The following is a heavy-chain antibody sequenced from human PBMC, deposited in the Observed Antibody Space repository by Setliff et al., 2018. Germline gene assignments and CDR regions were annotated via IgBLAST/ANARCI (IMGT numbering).Heavy chain of an antibody. Sequence: ASVKVSCKASGYTFTSYAMHWVRQAPGQRLEWMGWINTGNGNTKYSQKFQGRFTITRDTSASTAYMELSSLRSEDTAVYYCASERTYNYDSSGYHRPNWYFDYWGQGTLVTVSS. CDR2: INTGNGNT. CDR3: ASERTYNYDSSGYHRPNWYFDY. CDR1: GYTFTSYA. V-gene: IGHV1-3*04. J-gene: IGHJ4*02. D-gene: IGHD3-22*01.